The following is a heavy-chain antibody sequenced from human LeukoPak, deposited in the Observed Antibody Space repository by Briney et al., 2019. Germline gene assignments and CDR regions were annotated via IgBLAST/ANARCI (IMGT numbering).Heavy chain of an antibody. Sequence: GGSLRLSCAASGFTVSDNYMTWVRQAPGKGLEWVSIIYGGSTYCADSVRGRFTISRDNSKNTVYLQMNSLRAEDTAVYYCARDFEGVHRTTNSYTYYYYMDVWGKGTTVIVSS. CDR3: ARDFEGVHRTTNSYTYYYYMDV. V-gene: IGHV3-53*01. J-gene: IGHJ6*03. CDR2: IYGGST. CDR1: GFTVSDNY. D-gene: IGHD2/OR15-2a*01.